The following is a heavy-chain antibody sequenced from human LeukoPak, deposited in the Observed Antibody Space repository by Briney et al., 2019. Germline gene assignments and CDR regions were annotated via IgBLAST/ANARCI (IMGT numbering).Heavy chain of an antibody. CDR3: ARSCSSGACYYFDY. J-gene: IGHJ4*02. CDR1: GYSFTSYW. CDR2: IYPGDSAT. D-gene: IGHD2-15*01. V-gene: IGHV5-51*01. Sequence: GESLKISCKGSGYSFTSYWIAWVRQMPVRGLEWMGIIYPGDSATRYSPSFQGQVTISADKSISTAYLQWSSLKASDTAIYYCARSCSSGACYYFDYWGQGTLVTVSS.